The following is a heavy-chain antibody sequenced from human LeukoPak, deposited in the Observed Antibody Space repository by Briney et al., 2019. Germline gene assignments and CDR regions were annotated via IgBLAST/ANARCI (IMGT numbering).Heavy chain of an antibody. V-gene: IGHV3-30-3*01. CDR1: GFTFNTYT. CDR3: ARDQYYRGSENFSTGNY. D-gene: IGHD3-10*01. Sequence: GGSLRLSCAASGFTFNTYTMHWVRQAPGKGLEWVAAILYDGINTYYADSVKGRFTISRDNSKSTLYLQMNSLRAEDTAVYYCARDQYYRGSENFSTGNYWGQGTLVTVSS. J-gene: IGHJ4*02. CDR2: ILYDGINT.